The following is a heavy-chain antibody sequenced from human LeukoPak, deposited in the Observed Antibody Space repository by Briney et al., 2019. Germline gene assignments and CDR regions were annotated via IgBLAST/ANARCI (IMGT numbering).Heavy chain of an antibody. CDR3: AKTFYYDSSGNVEAFDI. CDR1: GFTFSSYG. D-gene: IGHD3-22*01. V-gene: IGHV3-30*02. Sequence: PGGSLRLSCAASGFTFSSYGMHWVRQAPGKGLEWVAFIRYDGSNKYYADSVKGRFTISRDNSKNTLYLQMNSLRAEDTAVHYCAKTFYYDSSGNVEAFDIWGQGTMVTVSS. CDR2: IRYDGSNK. J-gene: IGHJ3*02.